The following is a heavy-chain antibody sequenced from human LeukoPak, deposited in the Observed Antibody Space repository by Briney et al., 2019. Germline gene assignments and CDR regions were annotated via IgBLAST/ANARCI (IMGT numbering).Heavy chain of an antibody. Sequence: PGGSLRLSGAASGFTFSSYSMNWVRQAPGKGLEWVSSISSSSSYIYYADSVKGRFTISRDNAKNSLYLQMNSLRAEDTAVYYCARALTFGGVIVTTLDYWGQGTLVTVSS. CDR3: ARALTFGGVIVTTLDY. CDR1: GFTFSSYS. CDR2: ISSSSSYI. J-gene: IGHJ4*02. D-gene: IGHD3-16*02. V-gene: IGHV3-21*01.